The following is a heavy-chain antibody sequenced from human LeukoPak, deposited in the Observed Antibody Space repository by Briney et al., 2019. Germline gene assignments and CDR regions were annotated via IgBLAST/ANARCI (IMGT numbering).Heavy chain of an antibody. CDR2: IIPIFGTA. CDR3: ARRASGYDLLDPKYNWFDP. J-gene: IGHJ5*02. Sequence: GASVKVSCKASGGTFSSYAISWVRQAPGQGLEWMGGIIPIFGTANYAQKFQGRVTITADKSTSTAYMELSSLRSEDTAVYYCARRASGYDLLDPKYNWFDPWGQGTLVTVSS. V-gene: IGHV1-69*06. D-gene: IGHD5-12*01. CDR1: GGTFSSYA.